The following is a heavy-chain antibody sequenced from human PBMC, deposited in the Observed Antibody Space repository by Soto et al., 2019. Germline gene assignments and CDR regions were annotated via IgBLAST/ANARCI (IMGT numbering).Heavy chain of an antibody. J-gene: IGHJ5*02. V-gene: IGHV1-58*01. CDR3: ALQMPLVVVPAHP. D-gene: IGHD2-2*01. CDR1: GFTFTSSA. Sequence: GASVKVSCKASGFTFTSSAVQWVRRARGQRLEWIGWIVVGSGNTNYAQKFQERVTITRDMSTSTAYMELSSLRSEDTAVYYCALQMPLVVVPAHPWGQGTLVTVSS. CDR2: IVVGSGNT.